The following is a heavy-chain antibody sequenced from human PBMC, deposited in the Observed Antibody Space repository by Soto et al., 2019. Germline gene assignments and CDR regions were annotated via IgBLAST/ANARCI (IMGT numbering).Heavy chain of an antibody. V-gene: IGHV3-7*01. CDR2: IKPDGSEK. CDR3: ARIGYRSSSFDY. J-gene: IGHJ4*02. Sequence: EVHLVESGGGFVQPGGSLRLSCAASGFTFTNYWMSWVRQAPGKGLEWMANIKPDGSEKHYVNSEGRFTISRDNAKNAVFLQVNSLRAEDTAIYYCARIGYRSSSFDYWGQGTLVTVSS. D-gene: IGHD6-6*01. CDR1: GFTFTNYW.